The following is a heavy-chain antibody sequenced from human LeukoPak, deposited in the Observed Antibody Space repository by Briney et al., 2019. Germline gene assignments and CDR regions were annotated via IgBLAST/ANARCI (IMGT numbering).Heavy chain of an antibody. J-gene: IGHJ5*02. CDR3: ARGSLGFFDP. CDR1: GYSISSGYY. Sequence: SETLSLTCTVSGYSISSGYYWGWIRQPPGKGLEWIGSIYHSGSTYYNPSLKSRVTISVDTSKNQFSLKLSSVTAADTAVYYCARGSLGFFDPWGQGTLVTVSS. CDR2: IYHSGST. V-gene: IGHV4-38-2*02.